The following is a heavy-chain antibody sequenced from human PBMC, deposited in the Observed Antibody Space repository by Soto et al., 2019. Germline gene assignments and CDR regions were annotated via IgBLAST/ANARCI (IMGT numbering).Heavy chain of an antibody. CDR2: ISYDGSNK. CDR1: GFTFSSYA. D-gene: IGHD2-2*01. CDR3: GRCTSTSCHLGSDY. J-gene: IGHJ4*02. Sequence: GGSLRLSCAASGFTFSSYAMNWVRQAPGKGPEWVALISYDGSNKYYADSVRGRFTISRDSSTNTLFLQMNSLRAADTAVYYCGRCTSTSCHLGSDYWGQGTLVTVSS. V-gene: IGHV3-30-3*01.